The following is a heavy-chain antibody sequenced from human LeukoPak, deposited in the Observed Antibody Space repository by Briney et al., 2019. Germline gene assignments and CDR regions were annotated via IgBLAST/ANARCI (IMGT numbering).Heavy chain of an antibody. J-gene: IGHJ5*02. V-gene: IGHV3-7*01. Sequence: GGSLRLSCAASGFTFSSYWMNWVRQAPGKGLEWVANIKQGGSEKKYVDSVKGRFTISRDNAKNSLYLQMNSLRAEDTAMYYCMTASRSSSWPPPTWGQGTLVTVSS. CDR3: MTASRSSSWPPPT. D-gene: IGHD6-13*01. CDR1: GFTFSSYW. CDR2: IKQGGSEK.